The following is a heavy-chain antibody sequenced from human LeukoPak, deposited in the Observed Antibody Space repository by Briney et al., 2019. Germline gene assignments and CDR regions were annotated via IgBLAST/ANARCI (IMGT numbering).Heavy chain of an antibody. CDR3: ARTRRGDYGAVDY. CDR2: ISSDGSDK. D-gene: IGHD4-17*01. J-gene: IGHJ4*02. V-gene: IGHV3-30-3*01. Sequence: PGGSLRLSCAASGFTFSPHAMHWVRQAPGKGLKWVAVISSDGSDKYYADSVQGRFTISRDNAKNSLYLQMNSLRAEDTAVYYCARTRRGDYGAVDYWGQGTLVTVSS. CDR1: GFTFSPHA.